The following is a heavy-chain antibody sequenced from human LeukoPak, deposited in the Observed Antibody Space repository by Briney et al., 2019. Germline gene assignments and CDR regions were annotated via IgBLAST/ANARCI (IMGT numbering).Heavy chain of an antibody. CDR2: ISYDGSNK. D-gene: IGHD3-22*01. CDR1: GFTFSSYA. J-gene: IGHJ4*02. Sequence: PGRSLRLSCAASGFTFSSYAMHWVRQAPGKGLEWVAVISYDGSNKYYADSVKGRFTISRDNSKNTLYLQMNSLRAEDTVVYYCARAPADYDSSGYLDYWGQGTLVTVSS. CDR3: ARAPADYDSSGYLDY. V-gene: IGHV3-30-3*01.